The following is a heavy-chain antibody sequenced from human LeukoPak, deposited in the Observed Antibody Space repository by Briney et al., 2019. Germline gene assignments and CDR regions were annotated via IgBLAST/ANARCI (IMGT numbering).Heavy chain of an antibody. J-gene: IGHJ4*02. CDR1: GFTFIDYS. V-gene: IGHV3-48*04. D-gene: IGHD5-12*01. Sequence: GGSLRLSCAASGFTFIDYSMNWVRQAPGKGLEWISYVGISSGNTKYADSVKGRFTISGDSAKNSVFLQMNSLRVEDTAVYYCARDHRYAFDNWGQGTLVTVSS. CDR3: ARDHRYAFDN. CDR2: VGISSGNT.